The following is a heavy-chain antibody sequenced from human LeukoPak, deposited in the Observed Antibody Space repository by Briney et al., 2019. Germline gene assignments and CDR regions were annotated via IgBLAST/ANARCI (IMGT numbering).Heavy chain of an antibody. CDR2: IGGGGVDT. J-gene: IGHJ4*02. V-gene: IGHV3-23*01. Sequence: TGGSLRLSCAASGFTFSSYAMSWARQAPGKGLEWVSSIGGGGVDTYYADSVKGRFTISRDNSKNTLYLQMNSLRVEDTAVYYCAKDPPTTGTTFDNWGRGTLVTVSS. CDR3: AKDPPTTGTTFDN. D-gene: IGHD1-1*01. CDR1: GFTFSSYA.